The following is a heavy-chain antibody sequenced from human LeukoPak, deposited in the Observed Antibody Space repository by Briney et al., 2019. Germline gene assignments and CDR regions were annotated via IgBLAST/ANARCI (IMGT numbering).Heavy chain of an antibody. Sequence: PGGSLRLSCAASGFTFSSYWMSWVRQAPGKGLEWVANLNQDGSEKYYVDSVKGRFTISRDNAQNSLYLQMNSLRAEDTAVYYCARPMNTGGSGSHYRPLDYWGQGTLVTVSS. D-gene: IGHD3-10*01. CDR1: GFTFSSYW. CDR2: LNQDGSEK. V-gene: IGHV3-7*01. CDR3: ARPMNTGGSGSHYRPLDY. J-gene: IGHJ4*02.